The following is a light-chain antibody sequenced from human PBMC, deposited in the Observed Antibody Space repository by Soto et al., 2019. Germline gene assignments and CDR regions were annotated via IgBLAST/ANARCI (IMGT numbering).Light chain of an antibody. J-gene: IGLJ1*01. CDR1: SAVVGTSNF. V-gene: IGLV2-14*03. CDR3: TSYRRGTIYA. CDR2: DVT. Sequence: QSVLTQPASGSRSPGQSITISCTGISAVVGTSNFVSWYQHHPGKAPRLIIYDVTDRPSGVSNRFSGSTSGDTASLTISGLQAEDEADYYCTSYRRGTIYAFGTATKVNVL.